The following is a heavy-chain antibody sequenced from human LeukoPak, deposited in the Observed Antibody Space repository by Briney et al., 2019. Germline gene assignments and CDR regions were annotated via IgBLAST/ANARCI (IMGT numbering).Heavy chain of an antibody. CDR2: IYHSGTT. CDR3: GRGDYDKKGGAFDI. D-gene: IGHD3-9*01. V-gene: IGHV4-38-2*01. J-gene: IGHJ3*02. CDR1: GFSISSGYY. Sequence: SETLSLTCAVSGFSISSGYYWGWIRQPPGKGLEWIGSIYHSGTTYYNPSLESRVTILVDTSKNQFSLRLNSLTASDTAVYYCGRGDYDKKGGAFDIWGQGTMVTVSS.